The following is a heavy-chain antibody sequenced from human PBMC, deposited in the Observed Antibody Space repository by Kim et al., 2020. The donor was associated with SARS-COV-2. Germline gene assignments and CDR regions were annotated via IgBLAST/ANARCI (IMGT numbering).Heavy chain of an antibody. Sequence: GGSLRLSCAASGFTFSSYAMSWVRQAPGKGLEWVSAIYGSESTTNYADSVKGRFTISRDKSRNTLDLQMNSLRAEDTAVYFCATRSSSSWHYNHWGQGTL. CDR1: GFTFSSYA. CDR3: ATRSSSSWHYNH. J-gene: IGHJ5*02. CDR2: IYGSESTT. V-gene: IGHV3-23*01. D-gene: IGHD6-13*01.